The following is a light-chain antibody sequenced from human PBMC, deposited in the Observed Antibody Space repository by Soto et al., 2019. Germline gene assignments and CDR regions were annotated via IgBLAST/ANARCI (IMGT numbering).Light chain of an antibody. V-gene: IGKV3-11*01. CDR1: QSVTNS. J-gene: IGKJ4*01. Sequence: EIVLTQSRATLSLYPGERATLSCRASQSVTNSLAWYQQKPGQAPRLLVYDASNRATGIPTRFSGSGSGTDFTLTISNLEPEDFAVYYCQQHISWPLPFGGATKVDIK. CDR3: QQHISWPLP. CDR2: DAS.